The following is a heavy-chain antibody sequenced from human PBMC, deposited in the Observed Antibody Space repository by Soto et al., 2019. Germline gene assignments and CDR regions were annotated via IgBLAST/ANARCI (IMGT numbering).Heavy chain of an antibody. D-gene: IGHD6-13*01. Sequence: VAVISYDGSNKYYADSVKGRFTISRDNSKNTLYLQMNSLRAEDTAVYYCARDTSSSSWGIDYWGQGTLVTVSS. J-gene: IGHJ4*02. CDR2: ISYDGSNK. V-gene: IGHV3-30-3*01. CDR3: ARDTSSSSWGIDY.